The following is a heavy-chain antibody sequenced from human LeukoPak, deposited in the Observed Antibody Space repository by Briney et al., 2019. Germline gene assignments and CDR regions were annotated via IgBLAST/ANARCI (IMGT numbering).Heavy chain of an antibody. D-gene: IGHD6-13*01. V-gene: IGHV3-7*03. CDR3: AKSQLVSSYWYFDL. CDR2: IKQDGSEK. CDR1: GFSFSSYW. Sequence: PGGSLRLSCAASGFSFSSYWMGWVRQAPGKGLEWVANIKQDGSEKYYVDSVKGRFTISRDNSKNTLYLQMNSLRAEDTAVYYCAKSQLVSSYWYFDLWGRGTLVTVSS. J-gene: IGHJ2*01.